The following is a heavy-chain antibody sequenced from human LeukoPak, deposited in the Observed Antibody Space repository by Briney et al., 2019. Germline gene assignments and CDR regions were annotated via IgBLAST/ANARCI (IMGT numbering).Heavy chain of an antibody. V-gene: IGHV4-61*02. D-gene: IGHD3-22*01. Sequence: SQTLSLTCTVSGGSISSSSYYWSWIRQPAGKGLEWIGRIYTSGSTNYNPSLKSRVTISVDTSKNQFSLKLSSVTAADTAVYYCARAFDYDSSGYYSFQHWGQGTLVTVSS. CDR3: ARAFDYDSSGYYSFQH. CDR2: IYTSGST. J-gene: IGHJ1*01. CDR1: GGSISSSSYY.